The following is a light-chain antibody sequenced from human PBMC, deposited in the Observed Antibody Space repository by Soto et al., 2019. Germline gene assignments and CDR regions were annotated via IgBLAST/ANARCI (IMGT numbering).Light chain of an antibody. Sequence: PVERATLSYMSSQSVSNSLAWYQQKPGQPPRLLIYDASNRATGIPARFSGSGSGTDFTLTISSLEPEDFAVYYCQQRNIWPPVTFGQGTRLE. CDR3: QQRNIWPPVT. V-gene: IGKV3-11*01. CDR1: QSVSNS. CDR2: DAS. J-gene: IGKJ5*01.